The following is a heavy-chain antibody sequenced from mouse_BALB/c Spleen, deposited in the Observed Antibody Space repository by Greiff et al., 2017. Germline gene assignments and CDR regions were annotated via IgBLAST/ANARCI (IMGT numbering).Heavy chain of an antibody. CDR3: TSLLLRDAMDY. D-gene: IGHD1-1*01. Sequence: LVESGAELVKPGASVKLSCKASGYTFTSYYMYWVKQRPGQGLEWIGEINPSNGGTNFNEKFKSKATLTVDKSSSTAYMQLSSLTSEDSAVYYCTSLLLRDAMDYWGQGTSVTVSS. V-gene: IGHV1S81*02. J-gene: IGHJ4*01. CDR2: INPSNGGT. CDR1: GYTFTSYY.